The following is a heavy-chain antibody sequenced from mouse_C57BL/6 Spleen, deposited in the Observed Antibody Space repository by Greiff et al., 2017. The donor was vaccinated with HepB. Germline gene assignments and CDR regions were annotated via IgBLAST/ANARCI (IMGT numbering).Heavy chain of an antibody. CDR3: ARLYYDYDEGYAMDY. CDR2: ISSGSSTI. Sequence: EVQGVESGGGLVKPGGSLKLSCAASGFTFSDYGMHWVRQAPEKGLEWVAYISSGSSTIYYADTVKGRFTISRDNAKNTLFLQMTSLRSEDTAMYYCARLYYDYDEGYAMDYWGQGTSVTVSS. J-gene: IGHJ4*01. CDR1: GFTFSDYG. V-gene: IGHV5-17*01. D-gene: IGHD2-4*01.